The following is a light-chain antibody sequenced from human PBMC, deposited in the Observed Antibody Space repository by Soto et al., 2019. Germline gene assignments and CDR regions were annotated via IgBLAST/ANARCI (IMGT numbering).Light chain of an antibody. CDR1: QSISSW. CDR2: DAY. CDR3: QQYNSYPYT. Sequence: DIQMTHSPSTLSASLGDRVTITCRSSQSISSWLAWYQQRPGKAPKLLISDAYSLESGVPSRFSGSGSATEFTLTISSLQPDDFATYYCQQYNSYPYTFGQGTKLEIK. J-gene: IGKJ2*01. V-gene: IGKV1-5*01.